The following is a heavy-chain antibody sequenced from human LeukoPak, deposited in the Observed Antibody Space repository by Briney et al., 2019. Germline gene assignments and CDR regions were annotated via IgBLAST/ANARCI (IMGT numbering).Heavy chain of an antibody. Sequence: ASETLSLTCAVYGGSFSGYYWSWIRQPPGKGLEWIGEINHSGSTNYNPSLKSRVTISVDTSKNQFSLKLSSVTAVDTAVYYCARSRYSSGWYPNVFDYWGQGTLVTVSS. J-gene: IGHJ4*02. CDR1: GGSFSGYY. D-gene: IGHD6-19*01. CDR3: ARSRYSSGWYPNVFDY. CDR2: INHSGST. V-gene: IGHV4-34*01.